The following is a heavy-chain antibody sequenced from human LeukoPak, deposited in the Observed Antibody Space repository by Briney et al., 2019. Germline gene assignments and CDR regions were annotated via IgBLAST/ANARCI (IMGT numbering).Heavy chain of an antibody. CDR1: GFTFSSYS. V-gene: IGHV3-21*01. Sequence: GGSLRLSCAASGFTFSSYSMNWVRQAPGKGLEWVSSISSSSSYIYYADSVKGRFTISRDNAKISLYLQMNSLRAEDTAVYYCARVTSGSGTNDAFDFWGQGTMATVSS. CDR3: ARVTSGSGTNDAFDF. CDR2: ISSSSSYI. D-gene: IGHD3-10*01. J-gene: IGHJ3*01.